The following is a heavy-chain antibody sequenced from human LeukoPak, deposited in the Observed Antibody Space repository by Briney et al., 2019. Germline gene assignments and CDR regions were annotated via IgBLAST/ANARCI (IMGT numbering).Heavy chain of an antibody. D-gene: IGHD2-15*01. CDR1: GFTFSNAW. Sequence: GGSLRLSCAASGFTFSNAWMSWVRQAPGKGLEWVGRIKSKTDGGTTDYAAPVKGRFTISRDDSKNTLYLQMNSLKTEDTAVYYCTTVGGYCSGGSCYGMDVWGKGTTATVSS. J-gene: IGHJ6*04. V-gene: IGHV3-15*01. CDR2: IKSKTDGGTT. CDR3: TTVGGYCSGGSCYGMDV.